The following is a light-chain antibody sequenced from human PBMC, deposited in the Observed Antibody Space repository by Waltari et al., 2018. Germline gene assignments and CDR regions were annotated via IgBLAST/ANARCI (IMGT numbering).Light chain of an antibody. CDR3: LQYNSYSWT. Sequence: DIQMTQSPSTLSASVGDSVTITCRASQTISNWLARYQQKPGKAPKLLIYKASGLESGVPSRFSGSGSGTDFTLTISSLQPEDVGTYYCLQYNSYSWTFGHGTKVEI. V-gene: IGKV1-5*03. J-gene: IGKJ1*01. CDR2: KAS. CDR1: QTISNW.